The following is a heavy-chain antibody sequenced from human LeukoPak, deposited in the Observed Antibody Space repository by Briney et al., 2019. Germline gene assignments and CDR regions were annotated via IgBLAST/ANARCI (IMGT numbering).Heavy chain of an antibody. D-gene: IGHD6-19*01. CDR3: ARGGSGYGDYYYYYMDV. Sequence: ASVKVSCKASGGTFSSYAISWVRQAPGQGLEWMGGIIPIFGTANYAQKFQGGVTITADESTSTAYMELSSLRSEDTAVYYCARGGSGYGDYYYYYMDVWGKGTTVTISS. J-gene: IGHJ6*03. V-gene: IGHV1-69*01. CDR1: GGTFSSYA. CDR2: IIPIFGTA.